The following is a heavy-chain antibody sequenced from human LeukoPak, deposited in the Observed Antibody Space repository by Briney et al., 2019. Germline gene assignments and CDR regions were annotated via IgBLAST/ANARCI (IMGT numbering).Heavy chain of an antibody. J-gene: IGHJ3*02. Sequence: SETLSLTCTVSGGSISSYYWSWIRQPPGKGLEWIGYIYYSGSTNYNPSLKSRVTISVDTSKNQFSLKLSSVTAADTAVYYCARQPFVFLVQGPDAFDIWGQGTMVTVSS. CDR1: GGSISSYY. CDR3: ARQPFVFLVQGPDAFDI. CDR2: IYYSGST. V-gene: IGHV4-59*08. D-gene: IGHD1-1*01.